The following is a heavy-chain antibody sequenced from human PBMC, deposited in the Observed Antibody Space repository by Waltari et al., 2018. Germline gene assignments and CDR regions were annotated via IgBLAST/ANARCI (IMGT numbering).Heavy chain of an antibody. D-gene: IGHD3-3*01. V-gene: IGHV3-9*01. CDR3: VRDAFGNTIGGVFDY. Sequence: VQLVESGGGLVQPGKTLRLSCVASGFIFEASAMHWVRQVPGKGLEWLSCISWNSNNIVYADSVKGRFTISRDNAENSLYLLMNNLRSDDTALYYCVRDAFGNTIGGVFDYWGQGTLLTVSS. J-gene: IGHJ4*02. CDR2: ISWNSNNI. CDR1: GFIFEASA.